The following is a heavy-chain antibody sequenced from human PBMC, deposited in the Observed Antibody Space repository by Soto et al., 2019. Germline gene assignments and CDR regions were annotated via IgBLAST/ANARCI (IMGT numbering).Heavy chain of an antibody. V-gene: IGHV1-3*01. Sequence: ASVKVSCKASGYTFTSYAMHWVRQAPGQRLEWMGWINAGNGNTKYSQKFQGRVTITRDTSASSAYMELSSLRSEDTAVYYCARVPPRGYDFWSGHKDSYYFDYWGQGTLVTVSS. D-gene: IGHD3-3*01. CDR2: INAGNGNT. J-gene: IGHJ4*02. CDR1: GYTFTSYA. CDR3: ARVPPRGYDFWSGHKDSYYFDY.